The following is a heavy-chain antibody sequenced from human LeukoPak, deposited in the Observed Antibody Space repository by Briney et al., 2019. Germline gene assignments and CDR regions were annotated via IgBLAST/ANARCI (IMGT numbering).Heavy chain of an antibody. CDR2: FDPEDGET. CDR3: ATDSMVRGVIARFHY. Sequence: ASVKVSCKVSGYTLTELSMHWVRRAPGKGLEWMGGFDPEDGETIYAQKFQGRVTMTEDTSTDTAYMELSSLRSEDTAVYYCATDSMVRGVIARFHYWGQGTLVTVSS. D-gene: IGHD3-10*01. CDR1: GYTLTELS. V-gene: IGHV1-24*01. J-gene: IGHJ4*02.